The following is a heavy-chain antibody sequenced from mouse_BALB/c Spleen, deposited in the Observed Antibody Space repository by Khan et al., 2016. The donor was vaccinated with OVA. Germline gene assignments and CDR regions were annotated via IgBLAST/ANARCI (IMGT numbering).Heavy chain of an antibody. Sequence: VQLQESGPGLVAPSQSLSITCTVLGFSLTDYAVSWIRQPPGKGLEWLGVIWVSGSKYYNSVLKPRLSISKDNSKSQVFLKMNSLQTDDTAMYFCARDPPYYSMDYWGQGTSVTVSS. V-gene: IGHV2-6-5*01. CDR3: ARDPPYYSMDY. CDR1: GFSLTDYA. J-gene: IGHJ4*01. CDR2: IWVSGSK.